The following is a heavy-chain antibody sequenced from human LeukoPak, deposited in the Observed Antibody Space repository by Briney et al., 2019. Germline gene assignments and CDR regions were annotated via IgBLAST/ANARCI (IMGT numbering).Heavy chain of an antibody. J-gene: IGHJ4*02. V-gene: IGHV3-30-3*01. CDR1: GFTFSSYA. D-gene: IGHD3-10*01. CDR2: ISYDGSNK. Sequence: GGSLRLSCAASGFTFSSYAMHWVRQAPGKGLEWVAVISYDGSNKYYADSVKGRFTISRDNSKNTLYLQMNSLRAEDTAVYYCARESHGPMASLDYWGQGTLVTVSS. CDR3: ARESHGPMASLDY.